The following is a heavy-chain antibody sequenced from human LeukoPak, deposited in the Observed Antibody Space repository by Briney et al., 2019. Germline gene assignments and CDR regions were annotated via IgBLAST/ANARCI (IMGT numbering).Heavy chain of an antibody. V-gene: IGHV3-30*18. CDR3: AKTTAGYSSGWVDY. CDR1: GFTFSSYG. CDR2: ISNDGSNK. J-gene: IGHJ4*02. D-gene: IGHD6-19*01. Sequence: GGSLRLSCAASGFTFSSYGMHWVRQAPGKGLEWVAIISNDGSNKYCADSVKGRFTISRDNSKNTLYLQMNSLRAEDTAVYYCAKTTAGYSSGWVDYWGQETLVTVSS.